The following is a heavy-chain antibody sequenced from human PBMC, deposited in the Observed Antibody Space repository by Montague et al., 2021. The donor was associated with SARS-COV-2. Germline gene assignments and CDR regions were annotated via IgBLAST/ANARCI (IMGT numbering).Heavy chain of an antibody. V-gene: IGHV4-34*01. Sequence: SETLSLTCAVYGGSFSGYYWSWIRQPPGKGLEWIGEINHSGSTNYNPSLKSRVTISVDTSTNQSSLKLSSVTAADTAVYYCARGLGRIEDVWGQGTTVTVSS. CDR1: GGSFSGYY. CDR2: INHSGST. J-gene: IGHJ6*02. CDR3: ARGLGRIEDV. D-gene: IGHD1-26*01.